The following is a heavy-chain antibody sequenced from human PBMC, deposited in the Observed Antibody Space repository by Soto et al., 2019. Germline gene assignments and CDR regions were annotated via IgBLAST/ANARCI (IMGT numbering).Heavy chain of an antibody. CDR3: ARVASDYINSVDN. J-gene: IGHJ4*02. CDR2: IGGSGGNR. Sequence: EVQLLESGGGLVQPGGSLSLSCAASGFTFNAYAMTWVRQAPGKGLEWVSAIGGSGGNRYYADSVRGRFTISRDNSKDTVDRQMNGLRVEDTAVYYCARVASDYINSVDNWGQGILVTVSS. CDR1: GFTFNAYA. D-gene: IGHD4-4*01. V-gene: IGHV3-23*01.